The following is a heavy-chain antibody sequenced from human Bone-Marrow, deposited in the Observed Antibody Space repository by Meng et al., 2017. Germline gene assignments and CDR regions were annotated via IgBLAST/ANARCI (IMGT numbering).Heavy chain of an antibody. J-gene: IGHJ4*02. CDR1: GFTFSSYA. D-gene: IGHD3-10*01. CDR2: ISYDGSNK. CDR3: ANLDGSGSSDY. V-gene: IGHV3-30*07. Sequence: GESLKISCAASGFTFSSYAMHWVRQAPGKGLEWVAVISYDGSNKYYADSVKGRFTISRDNSKNTLYLQMNSLRAEDTAVYYCANLDGSGSSDYWGQGTLVTVSS.